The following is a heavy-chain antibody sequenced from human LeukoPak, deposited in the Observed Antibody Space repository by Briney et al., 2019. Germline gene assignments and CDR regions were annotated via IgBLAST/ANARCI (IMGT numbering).Heavy chain of an antibody. CDR1: GFTFGTYW. CDR3: ARSGPIDY. Sequence: GGSLRLSCAASGFTFGTYWMTWVRQAPGKGLEWVANIRPDAGEKNYADSVKGRFTISRDNTRNSLCLQVNSLRVEDTASYYCARSGPIDYWGQGTLVTVSS. V-gene: IGHV3-7*01. CDR2: IRPDAGEK. J-gene: IGHJ4*02. D-gene: IGHD3-10*01.